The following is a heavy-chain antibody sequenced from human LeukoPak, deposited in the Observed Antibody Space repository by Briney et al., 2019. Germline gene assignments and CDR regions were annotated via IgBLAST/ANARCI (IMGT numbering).Heavy chain of an antibody. J-gene: IGHJ4*02. Sequence: SETLSLTCAVYGGSFSGYYWSWIRQPPGKGLEWIGEINHSGSTNYNPSLKSRVTISVDTSKNQFSLKLSSVTAADTAVYYCARRYYGSGSYCRPPFDYWGQGTLVTVSS. CDR1: GGSFSGYY. CDR2: INHSGST. V-gene: IGHV4-34*01. D-gene: IGHD3-10*01. CDR3: ARRYYGSGSYCRPPFDY.